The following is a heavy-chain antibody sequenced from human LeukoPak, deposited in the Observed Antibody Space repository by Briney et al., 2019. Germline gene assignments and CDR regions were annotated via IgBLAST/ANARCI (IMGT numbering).Heavy chain of an antibody. CDR2: IYYNGRT. D-gene: IGHD6-13*01. V-gene: IGHV4-39*07. CDR1: GDSINNNNYY. Sequence: SETLSLTCTVSGDSINNNNYYWGWIRQPPGEGLEWIGNIYYNGRTYYSPSLKSRVTISVDTSKNQFSLKLSSVTAADTAVYYCARDKGGSSWYGRGPLDYWGQGTLVTVSS. CDR3: ARDKGGSSWYGRGPLDY. J-gene: IGHJ4*02.